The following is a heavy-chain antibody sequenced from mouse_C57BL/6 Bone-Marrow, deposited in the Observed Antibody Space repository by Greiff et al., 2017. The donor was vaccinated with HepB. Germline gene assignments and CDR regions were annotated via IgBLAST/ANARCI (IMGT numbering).Heavy chain of an antibody. V-gene: IGHV1-82*01. D-gene: IGHD1-1*01. CDR2: IYPGDGDT. CDR1: GYAFSSSW. Sequence: VQLQQSGPELVKPGASVKIFCKASGYAFSSSWMNWVKQRPGKGLEWIGRIYPGDGDTNYNGKFKGKATLTADKSSSTAYMQLSSLTSEDSAVYFCARDGSSYPRYFDVWGTGTTVTVSS. CDR3: ARDGSSYPRYFDV. J-gene: IGHJ1*03.